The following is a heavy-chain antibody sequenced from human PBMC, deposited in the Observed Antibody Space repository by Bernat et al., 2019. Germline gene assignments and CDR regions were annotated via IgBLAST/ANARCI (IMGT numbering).Heavy chain of an antibody. CDR1: GGSISSSSYY. Sequence: QLQLQESGPGLVKPSETLSLTCTVSGGSISSSSYYWGWIRQPPGKGLEWIGSIYYSGSTYYNPSLKSRVTISVDTSKNQFSLKLSSVTAADTAVYYCASRSSGYYQFDYWGQGTLVTVSS. CDR3: ASRSSGYYQFDY. D-gene: IGHD3-22*01. CDR2: IYYSGST. V-gene: IGHV4-39*01. J-gene: IGHJ4*02.